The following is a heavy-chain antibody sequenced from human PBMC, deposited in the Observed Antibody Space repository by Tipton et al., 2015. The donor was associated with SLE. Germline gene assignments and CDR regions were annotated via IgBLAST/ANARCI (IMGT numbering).Heavy chain of an antibody. J-gene: IGHJ3*02. V-gene: IGHV3-48*04. D-gene: IGHD3-9*01. CDR3: ARDDWGGAFDI. CDR2: ISTSSSTI. Sequence: SLRLSCAASGLTFSRYSMNWVRQAPGMGLEWLSYISTSSSTIYYADSVKGRFTISRDNAKRSLYLQMNSLRADDTAVYFCARDDWGGAFDIWGQGTMVTVSS. CDR1: GLTFSRYS.